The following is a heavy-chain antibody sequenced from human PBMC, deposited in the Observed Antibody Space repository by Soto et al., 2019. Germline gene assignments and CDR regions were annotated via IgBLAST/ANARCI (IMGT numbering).Heavy chain of an antibody. J-gene: IGHJ6*02. Sequence: EVQLAESGGGLVKPGGSLRLSCAASGFTFHTYTMNWVRQAPGKGLEWVSSISSRSSYIYYADSVKGRFTIYRDDARNSLYLQMSGLRVEDTAVYYCEREEVYRPNTYHGLDVWGQGTTVTVSS. V-gene: IGHV3-21*01. CDR3: EREEVYRPNTYHGLDV. CDR1: GFTFHTYT. D-gene: IGHD3-16*02. CDR2: ISSRSSYI.